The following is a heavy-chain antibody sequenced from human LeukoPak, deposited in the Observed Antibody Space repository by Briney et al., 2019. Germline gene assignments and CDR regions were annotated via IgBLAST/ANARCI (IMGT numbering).Heavy chain of an antibody. CDR2: ISSSSSYI. Sequence: RPGGSLRLSCAASGFTFSNYRMNWVRQAPGKGLEWVSSISSSSSYIYYADSLKGRFTISRDNARNSLYLQMNSLRAEDTAVYYCARWDGDYEGAEWFDPWGQGTLVTVSS. CDR1: GFTFSNYR. CDR3: ARWDGDYEGAEWFDP. J-gene: IGHJ5*02. V-gene: IGHV3-21*01. D-gene: IGHD4-17*01.